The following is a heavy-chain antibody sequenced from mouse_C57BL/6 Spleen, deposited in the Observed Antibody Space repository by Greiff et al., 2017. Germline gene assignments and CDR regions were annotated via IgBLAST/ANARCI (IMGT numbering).Heavy chain of an antibody. CDR1: GFTFSDYY. CDR2: ISNGGGST. J-gene: IGHJ3*01. CDR3: ARHENGSPAY. Sequence: DVKLQESGGGLVQPGGSLKLSCAASGFTFSDYYMYWVRQTPEKRLEWVAYISNGGGSTYYPDTVKGRFTISRDNAKNTLYLQMSRLKSEDTAMYYCARHENGSPAYWGQGTLVTVSA. V-gene: IGHV5-12*01. D-gene: IGHD2-2*01.